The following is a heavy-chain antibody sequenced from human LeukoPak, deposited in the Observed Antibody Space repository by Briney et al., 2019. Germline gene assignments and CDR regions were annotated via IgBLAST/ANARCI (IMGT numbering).Heavy chain of an antibody. CDR1: GLTFSSYW. CDR2: INHSGST. D-gene: IGHD6-19*01. J-gene: IGHJ4*02. Sequence: PGGSLRLSCAAAGLTFSSYWMSWVRQPPGKGLEWIGEINHSGSTNYNPSLKSRVTISVDTSKNQFSLKLSSVTAADTAVYYCARRCIAVAGGLDYWGQGTLVTISS. V-gene: IGHV4-34*01. CDR3: ARRCIAVAGGLDY.